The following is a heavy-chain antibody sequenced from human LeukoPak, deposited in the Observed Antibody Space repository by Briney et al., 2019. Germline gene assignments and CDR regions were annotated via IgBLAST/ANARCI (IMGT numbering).Heavy chain of an antibody. Sequence: SETLSLTCTVSGGSISSNSYYWSWIRQPAGKGLEWIGRIYTSGSTNYNPSLKSRVTISVDTSKNQFSLKLSSVTAADTAVYYCARAGSSTRDQYFQHWGQGTLVTVSS. D-gene: IGHD1-26*01. CDR3: ARAGSSTRDQYFQH. CDR1: GGSISSNSYY. V-gene: IGHV4-61*02. J-gene: IGHJ1*01. CDR2: IYTSGST.